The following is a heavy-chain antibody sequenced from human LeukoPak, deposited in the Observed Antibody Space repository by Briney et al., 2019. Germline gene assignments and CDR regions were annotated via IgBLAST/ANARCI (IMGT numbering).Heavy chain of an antibody. CDR2: ISGSGGST. CDR3: AMSGQWLVYYYYYGMDV. V-gene: IGHV3-23*01. J-gene: IGHJ6*02. D-gene: IGHD6-19*01. CDR1: GFTFSSYA. Sequence: GGSLRLSCAASGFTFSSYAMSWVHQAPGKGLEWVSAISGSGGSTYYADSVKGRFTISRDNSKNTLYLQMNSLRAEDTAVYYCAMSGQWLVYYYYYGMDVWGQGTTVTVSS.